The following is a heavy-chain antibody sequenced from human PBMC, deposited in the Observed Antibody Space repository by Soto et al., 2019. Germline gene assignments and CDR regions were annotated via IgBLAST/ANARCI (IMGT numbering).Heavy chain of an antibody. CDR3: ARDQGYCSGGSCYSYYGMDV. CDR2: IYYSGST. D-gene: IGHD2-15*01. Sequence: ASETLSLTCTVSGGSISSGGYYWSWIRQHPGKGLEWIGYIYYSGSTYYNPSLKSRVTISVDTSKNQFSLKLSSVTAADTAVYYCARDQGYCSGGSCYSYYGMDVWGQGTTVTVSS. J-gene: IGHJ6*02. V-gene: IGHV4-31*03. CDR1: GGSISSGGYY.